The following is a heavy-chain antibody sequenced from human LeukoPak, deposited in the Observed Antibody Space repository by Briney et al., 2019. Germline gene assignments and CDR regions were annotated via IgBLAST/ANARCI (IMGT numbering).Heavy chain of an antibody. D-gene: IGHD1-26*01. CDR3: ARVPRYSGSVILDF. Sequence: ASVKVSCKASGYTFTSYYMHWVRQAPGQGLEWMAMINPSSGRTNYAQKFQGRVTMTTDMSTSTVYMSSLRSEDTAVYYSARVPRYSGSVILDFWGQGTLVTVSS. V-gene: IGHV1-46*01. CDR1: GYTFTSYY. J-gene: IGHJ4*02. CDR2: INPSSGRT.